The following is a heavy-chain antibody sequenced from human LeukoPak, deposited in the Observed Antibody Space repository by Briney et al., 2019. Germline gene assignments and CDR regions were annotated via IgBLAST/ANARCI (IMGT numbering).Heavy chain of an antibody. CDR2: FDPEDGET. CDR3: ATDRAVGATQKDSLDY. D-gene: IGHD1-26*01. CDR1: GYTLTELS. V-gene: IGHV1-24*01. J-gene: IGHJ4*02. Sequence: ASVKVSCKVSGYTLTELSMHWVRQAPGKGLEWMGGFDPEDGETIYAQKFQGRVTMTEDTSTDTAYMELSSLRSEDTAVYYCATDRAVGATQKDSLDYWGQGTLVTVSS.